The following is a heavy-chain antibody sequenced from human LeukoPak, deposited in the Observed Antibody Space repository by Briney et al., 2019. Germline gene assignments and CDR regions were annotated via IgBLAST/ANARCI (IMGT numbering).Heavy chain of an antibody. CDR3: ARDRAVATIGGVDY. Sequence: ASVKVSCKASGYTFTGYYMHWVRQAPGQGLEWMGWINPNRGGTNYAQKFQGRVHMTRDTSIRTAYMELSRLRSDDTAVYYCARDRAVATIGGVDYWGQGTLVTVSS. J-gene: IGHJ4*02. D-gene: IGHD5-12*01. V-gene: IGHV1-2*02. CDR1: GYTFTGYY. CDR2: INPNRGGT.